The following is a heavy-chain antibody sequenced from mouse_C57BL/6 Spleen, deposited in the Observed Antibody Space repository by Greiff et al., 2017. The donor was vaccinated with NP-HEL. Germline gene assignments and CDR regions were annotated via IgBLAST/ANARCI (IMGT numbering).Heavy chain of an antibody. CDR3: ARSPYYCSSCCYFDD. D-gene: IGHD1-1*01. CDR2: IDPSASYT. J-gene: IGHJ2*01. V-gene: IGHV1-69*01. Sequence: QVQLQQPGAELVIPGASVKLSCKASGYTFPSSWMHWVKQRPGQGLEWIGEIDPSASYTNFNQKFKGKSTLTVEKSSSRADMQLSSLTSEDAAVYYCARSPYYCSSCCYFDDWGQGTTLTVYS. CDR1: GYTFPSSW.